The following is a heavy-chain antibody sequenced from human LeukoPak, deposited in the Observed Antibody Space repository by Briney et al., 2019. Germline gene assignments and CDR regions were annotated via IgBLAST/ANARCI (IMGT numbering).Heavy chain of an antibody. CDR3: AKGEIEELGASCFDY. D-gene: IGHD1-26*01. Sequence: GGSLRLSCEASGFTFSSYAMSWVRQAPGKGLEWVSAISGSGGSTYYADSVKGRFTISRDNSKNTLYLQMNSLRAEDTAVYYCAKGEIEELGASCFDYWGQGTLVTVSS. CDR2: ISGSGGST. CDR1: GFTFSSYA. V-gene: IGHV3-23*01. J-gene: IGHJ4*02.